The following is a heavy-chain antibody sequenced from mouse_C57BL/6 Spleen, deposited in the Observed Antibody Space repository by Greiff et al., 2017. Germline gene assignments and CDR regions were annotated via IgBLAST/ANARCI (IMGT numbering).Heavy chain of an antibody. J-gene: IGHJ4*01. V-gene: IGHV1-64*01. Sequence: QVQLQQPGAELVKPGASVKLSCKASGYTFTSYWMHWVKQRPGQGLEWIGMIHPTSRCTNYNEKFKSKATLTVDKSSSTAYMQLSSLTSEDSAVYDCARHGSSYYYAMDYWGQGTSVTVSS. CDR1: GYTFTSYW. CDR2: IHPTSRCT. CDR3: ARHGSSYYYAMDY. D-gene: IGHD1-1*01.